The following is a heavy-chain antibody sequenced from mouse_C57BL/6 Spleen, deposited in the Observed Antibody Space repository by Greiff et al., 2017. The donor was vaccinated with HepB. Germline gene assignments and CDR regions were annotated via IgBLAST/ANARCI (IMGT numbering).Heavy chain of an antibody. CDR1: GYTFTDYE. Sequence: QVQLQQSGAELVRPGASVTLSCKASGYTFTDYEMHWVKQTPVHGLEWIGAIDPETGGTAYNQKFKGKAILTADKSSSTAYMELRSLTSEDSAVYYCKRWWLLRFDYWGQGTTLTVSS. CDR3: KRWWLLRFDY. CDR2: IDPETGGT. V-gene: IGHV1-15*01. J-gene: IGHJ2*01. D-gene: IGHD2-3*01.